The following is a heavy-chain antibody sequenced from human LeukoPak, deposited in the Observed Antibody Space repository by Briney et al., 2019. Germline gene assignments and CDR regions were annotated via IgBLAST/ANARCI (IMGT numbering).Heavy chain of an antibody. Sequence: PGGSLRLSWAPPGLSFSSYCTNWVRPVPGKVMGWVSSIISSISYIYYAGSVKGRFTISRDNAKNSLYLQMNSLRAEDTAVYYCARGRRPTEGYSYGSGGYYFDYWGQGTLVTVSS. V-gene: IGHV3-21*01. CDR3: ARGRRPTEGYSYGSGGYYFDY. CDR1: GLSFSSYC. D-gene: IGHD5-18*01. J-gene: IGHJ4*02. CDR2: IISSISYI.